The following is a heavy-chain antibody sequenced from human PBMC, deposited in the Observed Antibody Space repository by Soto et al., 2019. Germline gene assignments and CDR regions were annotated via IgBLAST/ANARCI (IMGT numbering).Heavy chain of an antibody. J-gene: IGHJ4*02. CDR3: ARQGVYYYDSSGYSLGY. CDR1: GFTFSSYG. CDR2: IWYDGSNK. D-gene: IGHD3-22*01. Sequence: SLRLSCAASGFTFSSYGMHWVRQAPGKGLEWVAVIWYDGSNKYYADSVKGRFTISRDNSKNTLYLQMNSLRAEDTAVYYCARQGVYYYDSSGYSLGYWGQGTLVTVSS. V-gene: IGHV3-33*01.